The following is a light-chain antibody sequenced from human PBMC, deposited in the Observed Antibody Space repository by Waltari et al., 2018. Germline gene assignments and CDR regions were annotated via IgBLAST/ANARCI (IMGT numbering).Light chain of an antibody. V-gene: IGLV3-19*01. CDR3: NSRDSNGNHVL. CDR2: GKN. J-gene: IGLJ2*01. CDR1: SLRKHN. Sequence: SSELTPDPTVSVALGQPVRNTCQGDSLRKHNGSWYQQKPGQAPVLVIYGKNSRPSGIPDRFSGSSSGNTASLTISGAQAEDEADYYCNSRDSNGNHVLFGGGTKLTVL.